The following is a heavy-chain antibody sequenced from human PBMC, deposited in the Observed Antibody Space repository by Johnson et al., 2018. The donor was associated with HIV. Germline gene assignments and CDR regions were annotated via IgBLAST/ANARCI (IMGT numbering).Heavy chain of an antibody. D-gene: IGHD3-3*01. CDR3: AKDELGMGIGGAFDI. V-gene: IGHV3-30*04. J-gene: IGHJ3*02. Sequence: QVQLVESGGGVVQPGRSLRLSCAASGFTFSSYAMHWVRQAPGKGLEWVAVISYDGSNKYYADAVKGRFTISRDNSKNTLYLHINTLRPEDTAVYYCAKDELGMGIGGAFDIWGQGTMVTVSS. CDR2: ISYDGSNK. CDR1: GFTFSSYA.